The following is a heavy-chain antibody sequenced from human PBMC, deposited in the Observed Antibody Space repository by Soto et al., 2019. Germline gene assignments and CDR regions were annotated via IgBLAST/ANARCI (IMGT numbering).Heavy chain of an antibody. J-gene: IGHJ4*02. CDR1: GCSISSGDYY. Sequence: SETLSLTCTVSGCSISSGDYYLSWIRQPPGKGLEWIGYIYYSGSTYYNPSLKSRVTISVDTSKNQFSLKLSSVTAADTAVYYCARVHGDYDYWGQGTLVTVSS. CDR2: IYYSGST. V-gene: IGHV4-30-4*01. CDR3: ARVHGDYDY. D-gene: IGHD4-17*01.